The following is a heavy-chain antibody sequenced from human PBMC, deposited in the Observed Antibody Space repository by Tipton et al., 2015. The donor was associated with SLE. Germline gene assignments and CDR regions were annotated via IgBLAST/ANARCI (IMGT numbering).Heavy chain of an antibody. D-gene: IGHD5-18*01. V-gene: IGHV4-39*07. J-gene: IGHJ5*02. CDR3: ARLHGYSYGLNWFDP. CDR1: NGSISSNNYY. CDR2: IYYTGTTT. Sequence: GLVKPSETLSLTCTVSNGSISSNNYYWGWIRQSPGKGLEWIGSIYYTGTTTYYNSFLKSRVTMSVDTSKNQFSLRLTSVIAADTAVYYCARLHGYSYGLNWFDPWGQGTLIPVSS.